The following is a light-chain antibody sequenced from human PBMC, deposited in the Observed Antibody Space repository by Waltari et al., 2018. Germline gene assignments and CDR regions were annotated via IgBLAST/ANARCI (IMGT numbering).Light chain of an antibody. CDR3: QQSYSTLLT. CDR1: QSISSY. Sequence: DIQMTQSPSSLSASVGDRVTITCRASQSISSYLNLYQQKPGKAPRLLIYAASNLQSGVPSRFSGSGSGTDFTLTISSLQPEDFATYYCQQSYSTLLTFGGGTKVEIK. J-gene: IGKJ4*01. CDR2: AAS. V-gene: IGKV1-39*01.